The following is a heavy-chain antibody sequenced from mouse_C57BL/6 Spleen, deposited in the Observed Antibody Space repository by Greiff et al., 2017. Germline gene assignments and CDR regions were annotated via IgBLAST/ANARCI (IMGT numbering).Heavy chain of an antibody. CDR1: GYAFTNYL. J-gene: IGHJ3*01. CDR2: INPGSGGT. CDR3: ARSALYDGYSRFAY. V-gene: IGHV1-54*01. D-gene: IGHD2-3*01. Sequence: QVQLQQSGAELVRPGTSVKVSCKASGYAFTNYLIEWVKQRPGQGLEWIGVINPGSGGTNYNEKFKGKETLTADKSSSTAYMQLSSLTSEDSAVXFCARSALYDGYSRFAYWGQGTLVTVSA.